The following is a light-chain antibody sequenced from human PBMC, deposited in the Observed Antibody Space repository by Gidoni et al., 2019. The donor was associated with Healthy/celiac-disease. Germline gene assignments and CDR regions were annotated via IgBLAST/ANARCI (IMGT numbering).Light chain of an antibody. CDR3: QQYYSTPWT. J-gene: IGKJ1*01. Sequence: DIVMTQSPDSLAVSLGERATIHCKSSQSVLNSSNNKNYLDWYQQKPGQPPKLLIYWASTRESGVPDRFSGSGSVTDFTLTICSLQAEDVAVYYCQQYYSTPWTFGQGAKVEIK. CDR2: WAS. V-gene: IGKV4-1*01. CDR1: QSVLNSSNNKNY.